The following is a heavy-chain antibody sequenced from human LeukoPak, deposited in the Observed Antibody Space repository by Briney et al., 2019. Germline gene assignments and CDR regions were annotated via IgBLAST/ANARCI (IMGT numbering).Heavy chain of an antibody. V-gene: IGHV1-8*03. CDR1: GYTFTSYD. D-gene: IGHD7-27*01. Sequence: GASVKVSCKASGYTFTSYDINWVRQATGQGLEWMGWMNPNSGNTGYAQKFQGRVAITRNTSISTAYMELSSLRSEDTAVYYCARGVGEGGTGDRHIDYWGQGTLVTVSS. CDR3: ARGVGEGGTGDRHIDY. CDR2: MNPNSGNT. J-gene: IGHJ4*02.